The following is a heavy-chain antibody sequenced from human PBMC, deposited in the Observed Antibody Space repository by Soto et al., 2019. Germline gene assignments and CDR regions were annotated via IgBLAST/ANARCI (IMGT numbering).Heavy chain of an antibody. Sequence: SETLSLTCAVSGGSISSSNWWSWVRQPPGKGLEWIGEIYHSGSTNYNPSLKSRVTISVDKSKNQFSLKLSSVTAADTAVYYCARAETSGIHYFDYWGQGSLVTVSS. J-gene: IGHJ4*02. CDR2: IYHSGST. V-gene: IGHV4-4*02. D-gene: IGHD6-13*01. CDR1: GGSISSSNW. CDR3: ARAETSGIHYFDY.